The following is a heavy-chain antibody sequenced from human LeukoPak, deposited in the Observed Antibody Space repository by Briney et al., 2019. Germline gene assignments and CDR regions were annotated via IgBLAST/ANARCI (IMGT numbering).Heavy chain of an antibody. Sequence: GGSLRLSCAASGFTVSSNYMSWVRQAPGKGLEWVSVIYSGGSTYYADSVKGRFTISRDNSKNTLYLQMNSLRAEDTAVYYCARVRNYDSSGYHYVGYFDYWGQGTLVTVSS. CDR2: IYSGGST. V-gene: IGHV3-53*01. J-gene: IGHJ4*02. D-gene: IGHD3-22*01. CDR1: GFTVSSNY. CDR3: ARVRNYDSSGYHYVGYFDY.